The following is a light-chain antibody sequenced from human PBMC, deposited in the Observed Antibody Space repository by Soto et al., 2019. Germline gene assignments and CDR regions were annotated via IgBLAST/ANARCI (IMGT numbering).Light chain of an antibody. J-gene: IGKJ3*01. V-gene: IGKV1-33*01. CDR3: QHSNQLPL. Sequence: DIQMTQSPPSLSASVGDRVTITCQASQDIGPYLNWYQHKPGKAPNLVIYDASNLETGVPSRFSGGGSGTDVTFTISSLRPEDIATYYCQHSNQLPLFGPGNKVDF. CDR2: DAS. CDR1: QDIGPY.